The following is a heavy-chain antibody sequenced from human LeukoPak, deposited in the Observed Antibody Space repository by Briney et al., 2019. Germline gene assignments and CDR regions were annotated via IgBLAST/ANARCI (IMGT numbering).Heavy chain of an antibody. J-gene: IGHJ4*02. V-gene: IGHV1-2*02. D-gene: IGHD3-22*01. CDR2: INPNSGGT. Sequence: GASVKVSCKASGYTFTGYYMHWVRQAPGQGLEWMGWINPNSGGTNYAQKFQGRVTMTRNTSISTAYMELSSLRSEDTAVYYCARAIHYYDSSVGYWGQGTLVTVSS. CDR3: ARAIHYYDSSVGY. CDR1: GYTFTGYY.